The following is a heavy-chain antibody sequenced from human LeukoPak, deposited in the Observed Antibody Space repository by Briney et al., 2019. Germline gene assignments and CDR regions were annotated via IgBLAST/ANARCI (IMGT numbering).Heavy chain of an antibody. CDR1: GGSISSYY. CDR2: IYYSGST. D-gene: IGHD3-22*01. V-gene: IGHV4-59*01. Sequence: PSETLSLTCTVSGGSISSYYWSWIRQPPGKGLEWIGYIYYSGSTNYNPSLKSRVTISVDTSKNQFSLKLSSVTAADTAVYYCARDRYYGSSGYDAFDIWGQGTMVTVSS. CDR3: ARDRYYGSSGYDAFDI. J-gene: IGHJ3*02.